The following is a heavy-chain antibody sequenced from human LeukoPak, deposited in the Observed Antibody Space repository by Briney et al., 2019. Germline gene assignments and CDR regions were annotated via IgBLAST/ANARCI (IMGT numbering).Heavy chain of an antibody. Sequence: ASVKVSCKASGYTFTSYAMNWVRQAPGQGLEWMGWINTNNGNPTYAQGFTGRFVFSLDTSVSTAYLQISSLKAEDTAVYYCAREGSEGRLYYDFWSGSNHDYFDYWGQGTLVTASS. CDR1: GYTFTSYA. V-gene: IGHV7-4-1*02. D-gene: IGHD3-3*01. J-gene: IGHJ4*02. CDR3: AREGSEGRLYYDFWSGSNHDYFDY. CDR2: INTNNGNP.